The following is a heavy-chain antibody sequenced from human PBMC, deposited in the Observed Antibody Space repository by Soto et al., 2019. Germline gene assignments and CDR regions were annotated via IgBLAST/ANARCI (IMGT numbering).Heavy chain of an antibody. CDR3: AVLKWSGYYTGNWVDP. Sequence: PSETLSLTCTVSGGSISSSSYYWGWIRQPPGKGLEWIGSIYYSGNTYYNPSLKSRVTISVDTSTNHFSPKLSSVTAADTAVFYIAVLKWSGYYTGNWVDPWGEGNLVTASS. D-gene: IGHD3-3*01. J-gene: IGHJ5*02. CDR1: GGSISSSSYY. CDR2: IYYSGNT. V-gene: IGHV4-39*02.